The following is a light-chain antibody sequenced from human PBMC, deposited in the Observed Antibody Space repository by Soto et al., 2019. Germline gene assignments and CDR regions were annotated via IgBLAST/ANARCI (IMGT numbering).Light chain of an antibody. Sequence: QSVLTQPPSVSGAPGQRVTISCTESNSNIGAGYDVHWYQQLPGTAPKLLIYGNSNRPSGVPDRFSGSKSGTSASLAITGLQAEVEADYYCQSYDSSLSGWVFGGGTKVTVL. CDR3: QSYDSSLSGWV. J-gene: IGLJ3*02. V-gene: IGLV1-40*01. CDR2: GNS. CDR1: NSNIGAGYD.